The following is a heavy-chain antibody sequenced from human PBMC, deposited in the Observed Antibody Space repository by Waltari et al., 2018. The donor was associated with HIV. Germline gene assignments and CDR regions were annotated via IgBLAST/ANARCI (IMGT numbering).Heavy chain of an antibody. CDR1: GFTFSSSW. J-gene: IGHJ4*02. CDR3: ASLYCSGGSCYDY. CDR2: IKQDGSEK. D-gene: IGHD2-15*01. V-gene: IGHV3-7*01. Sequence: EVQLVESGGGLVQPGGSLRLSCAASGFTFSSSWMPWVRQAPGKGLEWVANIKQDGSEKYYADSVKGRFTISRDNAKNSLYLQMNSLRAEDTAVYYCASLYCSGGSCYDYWGQGTLVTVSS.